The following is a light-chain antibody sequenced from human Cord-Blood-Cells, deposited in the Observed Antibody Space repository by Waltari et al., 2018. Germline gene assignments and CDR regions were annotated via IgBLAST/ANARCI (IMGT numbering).Light chain of an antibody. J-gene: IGKJ1*01. V-gene: IGKV3-15*01. CDR1: QSVSSN. CDR3: QQYNNWPRT. Sequence: EIVMTQYTATLSVSPGERATLSCRASQSVSSNLAWYQQKPGQAPRLLIYGASTRATGIPAMFSGSGSGTEFTLTISSLQSEDFAVYYCQQYNNWPRTFGQGTKVEIK. CDR2: GAS.